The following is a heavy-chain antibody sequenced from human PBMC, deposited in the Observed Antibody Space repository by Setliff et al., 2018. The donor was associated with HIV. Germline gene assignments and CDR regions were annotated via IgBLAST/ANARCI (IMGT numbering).Heavy chain of an antibody. CDR1: GYTFINYH. CDR2: ISASGINT. J-gene: IGHJ6*03. V-gene: IGHV1-18*01. Sequence: GASVKVSCKASGYTFINYHITWARQAPGQGLEWVGSISASGINTNYTQGRVTMTTDISTSTAYMELRSLRSADSAVYYCARVPVSNYYYYMDVWGKGTTVTVSS. CDR3: ARVPVSNYYYYMDV.